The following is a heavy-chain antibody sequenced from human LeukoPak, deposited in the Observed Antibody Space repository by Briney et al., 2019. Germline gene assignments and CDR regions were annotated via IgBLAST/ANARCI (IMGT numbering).Heavy chain of an antibody. D-gene: IGHD1-1*01. J-gene: IGHJ4*02. CDR3: ARGRSSSNWLDY. CDR2: MSYDVSDK. Sequence: GRSLRLSCAASGFTFSDYAMHWVRQAPGKGLEWVVLMSYDVSDKYYADSVKGRFTISRDNSENTLYLQMTSLVSEGPAVYYCARGRSSSNWLDYWGQGTLVTVSS. CDR1: GFTFSDYA. V-gene: IGHV3-30*01.